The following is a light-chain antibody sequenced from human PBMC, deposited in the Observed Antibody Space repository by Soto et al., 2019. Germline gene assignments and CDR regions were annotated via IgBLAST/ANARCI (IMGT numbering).Light chain of an antibody. Sequence: QSALTQPASVSGSPGQSITISCTGTSSDVGGYNFVSWYQQHPGKAPKLMIFEVNNRPSGASNRFSGSKSGNTASLTISGLQAEDEADYYCSSWTSSTTQVLGGGTKVTVL. J-gene: IGLJ2*01. CDR3: SSWTSSTTQV. CDR2: EVN. CDR1: SSDVGGYNF. V-gene: IGLV2-14*01.